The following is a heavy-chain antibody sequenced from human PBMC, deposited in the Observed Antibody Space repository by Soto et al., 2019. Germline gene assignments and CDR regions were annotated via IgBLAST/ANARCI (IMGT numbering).Heavy chain of an antibody. CDR1: GGSISSYY. J-gene: IGHJ4*02. CDR2: IDYSGST. Sequence: QVQLQESGPGLVKPSETLSLTCTVSGGSISSYYWSWIRQPPGKGLEWIGYIDYSGSTHYNPSLKSRVTISVDQSKNQFSRKVNSVTAADTAIYYCARTRYRSGRDLDYWGQGTLVTVSS. CDR3: ARTRYRSGRDLDY. D-gene: IGHD6-19*01. V-gene: IGHV4-59*08.